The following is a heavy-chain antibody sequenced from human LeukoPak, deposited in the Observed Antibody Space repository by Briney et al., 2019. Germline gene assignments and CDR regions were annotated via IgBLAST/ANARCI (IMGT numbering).Heavy chain of an antibody. V-gene: IGHV3-23*01. J-gene: IGHJ3*02. Sequence: GGSLRLSCAASGFTFSSYGMSWVRQAPGKGLEWVSAISGSGGSTYYADSVKGRFTISRDNSKNTLYLQVNSLRAEDTAVYYCAKGSGVRPFDIWGQGTMVTVSS. CDR3: AKGSGVRPFDI. CDR2: ISGSGGST. D-gene: IGHD2-15*01. CDR1: GFTFSSYG.